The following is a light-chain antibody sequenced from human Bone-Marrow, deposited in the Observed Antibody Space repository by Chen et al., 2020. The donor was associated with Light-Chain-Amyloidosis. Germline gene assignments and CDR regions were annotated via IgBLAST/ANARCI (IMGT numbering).Light chain of an antibody. Sequence: SYVLTQPSSVSVAPGQTATIACGGNNIGSTSVHWYQQTPGQAPLLVVYDDSDRPSGIPERLSGANTGNTATLTISRVEDGDEDDYYWQVWDRSSDRPVFGGGTKLTVL. CDR3: QVWDRSSDRPV. CDR2: DDS. V-gene: IGLV3-21*02. CDR1: NIGSTS. J-gene: IGLJ3*02.